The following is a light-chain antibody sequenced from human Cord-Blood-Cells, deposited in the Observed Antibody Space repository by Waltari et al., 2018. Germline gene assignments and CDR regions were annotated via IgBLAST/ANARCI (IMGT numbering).Light chain of an antibody. CDR1: RPNIGAGYD. CDR3: QSYDSSLSGYV. CDR2: GNS. Sequence: QSALTPPPSVSGPPCQWAPLSCPGRRPNIGAGYDVHWYQQLPGTAPKLLIYGNSNRPSGVPDRFSGSKSGTSASLAITGLQAEDEADYYCQSYDSSLSGYVFGTGTKVTVL. J-gene: IGLJ1*01. V-gene: IGLV1-40*01.